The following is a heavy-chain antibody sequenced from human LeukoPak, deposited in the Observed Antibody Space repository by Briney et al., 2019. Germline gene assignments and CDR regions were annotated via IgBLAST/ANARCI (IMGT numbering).Heavy chain of an antibody. J-gene: IGHJ4*02. CDR1: GSTFTSYG. D-gene: IGHD3-22*01. Sequence: ASVKVPCKASGSTFTSYGISWVRQAPGQGLEWMGWISAYNGNTNYAQKLQGRVTMTTDTSTSTASMELRSLRSDDTAVYYCARVYYDSSGYYTPWDYWGQGTLVTVSS. CDR2: ISAYNGNT. V-gene: IGHV1-18*01. CDR3: ARVYYDSSGYYTPWDY.